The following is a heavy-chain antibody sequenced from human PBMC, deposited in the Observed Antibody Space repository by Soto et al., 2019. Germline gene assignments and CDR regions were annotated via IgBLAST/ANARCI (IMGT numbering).Heavy chain of an antibody. J-gene: IGHJ6*02. V-gene: IGHV3-72*01. D-gene: IGHD6-6*01. CDR1: GFTFSDHY. CDR2: IRNKANSYTT. Sequence: ESGGGLVQPGGSLRLSCAASGFTFSDHYMDWVRQAPGKGLEWVGRIRNKANSYTTEYAASVKGRFSISRDDSTSSLSLQMNSLKTEDTAVYYCVRLNLAARPTYYDMDVWGQGTTVTVSS. CDR3: VRLNLAARPTYYDMDV.